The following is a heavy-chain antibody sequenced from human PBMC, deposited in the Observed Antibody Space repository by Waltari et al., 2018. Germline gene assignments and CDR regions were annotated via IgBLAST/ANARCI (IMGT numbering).Heavy chain of an antibody. Sequence: EVQLVESGGGLVQPGGSLRLSCAASGFTFSSYSMNWVRQAPGKGLEWISYISTSSSPIYYADSVKGRFTISRDNAKNSLYLQMNSLRAEDTTVYYWARGRVNGYMDVWGKGTTVTVSS. V-gene: IGHV3-48*04. CDR2: ISTSSSPI. CDR1: GFTFSSYS. CDR3: ARGRVNGYMDV. D-gene: IGHD3-10*01. J-gene: IGHJ6*03.